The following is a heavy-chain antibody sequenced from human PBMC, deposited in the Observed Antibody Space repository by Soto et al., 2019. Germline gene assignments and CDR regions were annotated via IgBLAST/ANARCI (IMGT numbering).Heavy chain of an antibody. V-gene: IGHV1-69*01. Sequence: QVPLVQSGAEVKKPGSSVKVSCKASGGTFKNFNVNWVRQAPGQGLEWMGGIIPMFGTADYAQRFQGRVTITADDSTSTAYMELSSLRSEDTAVYYCARDETGDSYYYYYGMDVWGQGTTVTVSS. CDR1: GGTFKNFN. J-gene: IGHJ6*02. CDR3: ARDETGDSYYYYYGMDV. D-gene: IGHD7-27*01. CDR2: IIPMFGTA.